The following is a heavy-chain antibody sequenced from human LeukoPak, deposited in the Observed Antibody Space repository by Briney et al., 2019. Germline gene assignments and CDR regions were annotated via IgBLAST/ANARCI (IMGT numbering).Heavy chain of an antibody. D-gene: IGHD7-27*01. CDR2: ISYDGSNE. V-gene: IGHV3-30*18. Sequence: GRSLRLSCAASRFAFSDYGMHWVRQAPGKGLEWVAVISYDGSNEYYADSVKGRFTISRDNSKNTLYLQMNSLRPEDTAAYYCTKGVLGRTQSVSAGLDYWGQGTLVTVSS. CDR3: TKGVLGRTQSVSAGLDY. CDR1: RFAFSDYG. J-gene: IGHJ4*02.